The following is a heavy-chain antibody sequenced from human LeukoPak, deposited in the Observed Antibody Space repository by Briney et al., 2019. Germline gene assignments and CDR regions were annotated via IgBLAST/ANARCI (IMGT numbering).Heavy chain of an antibody. CDR2: ISGDGGST. CDR3: AKDGSEIVVVPAVHYGMDV. D-gene: IGHD2-2*01. J-gene: IGHJ6*02. V-gene: IGHV3-43*02. CDR1: GFTFDDYA. Sequence: GGSLRLSCAASGFTFDDYAMHWVRQAPGKGLEWVSLISGDGGSTYYADSVKGRFTISRDNSKNSLYLQMNSLRTEDTALYYCAKDGSEIVVVPAVHYGMDVWGQGTTVTVSS.